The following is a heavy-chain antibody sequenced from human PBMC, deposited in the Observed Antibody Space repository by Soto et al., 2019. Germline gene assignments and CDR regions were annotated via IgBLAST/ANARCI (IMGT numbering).Heavy chain of an antibody. Sequence: QITLKESGPTLVKPTQTLTLTCTFSGFSLSTSGVGVGWIRQPPGKALEWLALIYWDDDKRYSPSLKSRLTITKDTSKNQVVLTMTKMDPVDTATYYCAYSRYTGSGVDYWGQGTLVTVSS. J-gene: IGHJ4*02. V-gene: IGHV2-5*02. CDR2: IYWDDDK. D-gene: IGHD3-10*01. CDR1: GFSLSTSGVG. CDR3: AYSRYTGSGVDY.